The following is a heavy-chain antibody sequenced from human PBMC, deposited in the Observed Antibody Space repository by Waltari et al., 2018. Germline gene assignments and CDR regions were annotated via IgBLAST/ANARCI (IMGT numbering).Heavy chain of an antibody. CDR1: GIIFNNFA. D-gene: IGHD5-12*01. CDR3: ARKAGSGYPYGPVYYDN. J-gene: IGHJ4*02. Sequence: EVQLLESGGGLVQPGGSLRLSCAASGIIFNNFAINWVRLAPGTGVGWVAARTGSNDPLYAETVTGRFTISRDNAKNTVVLQLNRRGADDTAVYFCARKAGSGYPYGPVYYDNWGQGTLVTVSS. CDR2: RTGSNDP. V-gene: IGHV3-23*01.